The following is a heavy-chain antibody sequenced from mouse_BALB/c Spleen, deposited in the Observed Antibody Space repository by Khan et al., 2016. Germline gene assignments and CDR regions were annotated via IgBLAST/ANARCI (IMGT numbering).Heavy chain of an antibody. V-gene: IGHV2-6-7*01. Sequence: VQLQESGPGLVAPSQSLSITCTVSGFSLTGFSVNWVRQPPGKGLEWLGMIWGDGSTDYNSALNSRLSISKDNSKSQVFLKMNSLQTDDTARYYCASYYDYDGGFAYWGQGTLVTVSA. CDR2: IWGDGST. D-gene: IGHD2-4*01. CDR3: ASYYDYDGGFAY. J-gene: IGHJ3*01. CDR1: GFSLTGFS.